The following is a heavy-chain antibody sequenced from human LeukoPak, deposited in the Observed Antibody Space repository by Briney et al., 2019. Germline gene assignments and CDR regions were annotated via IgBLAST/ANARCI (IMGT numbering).Heavy chain of an antibody. Sequence: ASVKVSCKASGYTFTGYYMHWVLQAPGQGLEWMGRINPNSGGTNYAQKFQGRVTMTRDTSISTAYMELSGLRSDDTAVYYCARDDYYDSSGHLFDIWGQGTMVTVSS. J-gene: IGHJ3*02. CDR1: GYTFTGYY. V-gene: IGHV1-2*06. CDR2: INPNSGGT. CDR3: ARDDYYDSSGHLFDI. D-gene: IGHD3-22*01.